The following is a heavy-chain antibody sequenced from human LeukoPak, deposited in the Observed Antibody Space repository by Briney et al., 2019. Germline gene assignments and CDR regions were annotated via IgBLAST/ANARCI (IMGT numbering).Heavy chain of an antibody. CDR2: INPNSGGT. CDR1: GYTFTGHY. J-gene: IGHJ5*02. Sequence: ASVKVSCKASGYTFTGHYMHWVRQAPGQGLEWMGWINPNSGGTNYAQKFQGWVTMTRDTAISTAYMELSRLRSDDAAVYYCARDEYSSSSWFDPWGQGTLVTVSS. V-gene: IGHV1-2*04. D-gene: IGHD6-6*01. CDR3: ARDEYSSSSWFDP.